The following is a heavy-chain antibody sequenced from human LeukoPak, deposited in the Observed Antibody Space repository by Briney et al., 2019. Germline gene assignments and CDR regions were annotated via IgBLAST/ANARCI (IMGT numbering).Heavy chain of an antibody. J-gene: IGHJ4*02. CDR2: INPNSGGT. CDR3: AREPLTGTVDY. D-gene: IGHD1-1*01. CDR1: GYTFTGYY. V-gene: IGHV1-2*02. Sequence: ASVKVSCKASGYTFTGYYMHWVRQAPGQGLEWMGWINPNSGGTSYAQKFQGRVTMTRDTSISTAYMELSRLRSDDTAVYYCAREPLTGTVDYWGQGTLVTVSS.